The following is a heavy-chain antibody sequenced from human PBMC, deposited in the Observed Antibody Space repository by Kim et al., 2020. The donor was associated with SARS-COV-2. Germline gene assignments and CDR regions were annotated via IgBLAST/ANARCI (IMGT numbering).Heavy chain of an antibody. V-gene: IGHV3-7*03. CDR2: KKGDGSEK. CDR3: ASHD. Sequence: GGSLRLSCVVSGFTLSNYWMSWVRQAPGKGLEWVAMKKGDGSEKYYADSVKGRFTMSRDNAKNSLYLEMNSLRAEDTAMYYCASHDSGQ. J-gene: IGHJ6*02. CDR1: GFTLSNYW.